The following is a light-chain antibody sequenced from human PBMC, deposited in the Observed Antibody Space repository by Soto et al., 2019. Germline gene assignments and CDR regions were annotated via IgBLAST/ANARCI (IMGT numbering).Light chain of an antibody. J-gene: IGLJ3*02. Sequence: QSVLAQPPSVSGGPRQRVTISCSGSNSNIGNNAVNWYQQLPGKAPKLLIYYNDILSSGVSDRFSGSKSGTSASLAIGGLQSGDEADYYCAAWDDTLSGPVFGGGTKVTVL. CDR2: YND. CDR1: NSNIGNNA. CDR3: AAWDDTLSGPV. V-gene: IGLV1-36*01.